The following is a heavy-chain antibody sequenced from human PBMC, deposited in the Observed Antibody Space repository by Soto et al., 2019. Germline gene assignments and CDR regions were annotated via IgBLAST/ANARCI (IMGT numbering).Heavy chain of an antibody. Sequence: SGPTLVNPTQTLTLTCTFSGFSLSAGGMRVSWIRQPPGKALEWLARIDWDDAKFYASSLQTRLTISKGPSKNQVILTMTNVAPVDTGTYYCARAPGYTYAYDYWGQGTLVTVSS. CDR1: GFSLSAGGMR. D-gene: IGHD5-18*01. CDR3: ARAPGYTYAYDY. CDR2: IDWDDAK. V-gene: IGHV2-70*04. J-gene: IGHJ4*02.